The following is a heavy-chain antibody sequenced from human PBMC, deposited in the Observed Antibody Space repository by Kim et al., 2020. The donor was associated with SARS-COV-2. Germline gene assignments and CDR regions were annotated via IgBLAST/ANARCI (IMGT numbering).Heavy chain of an antibody. V-gene: IGHV3-21*01. CDR3: ARAMVRGVILIY. Sequence: YADAVKSRFTISRDNAKNSLYLQMNSLRAEDTAVYYCARAMVRGVILIYWGQGTLVTVSS. J-gene: IGHJ4*02. D-gene: IGHD3-10*01.